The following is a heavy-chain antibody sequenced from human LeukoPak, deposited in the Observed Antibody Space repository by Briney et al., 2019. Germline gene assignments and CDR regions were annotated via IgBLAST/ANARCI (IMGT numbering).Heavy chain of an antibody. Sequence: GGSLRLSCAASGFTFSSYAMSWVRQAPGKGLEWVSGISGSGGSTYYADSVKGRFTISRDNSKNTLYLQMNSLRAEDTAVYYCAKGVYYDSRDYCYGMDVWGQGTTVTVSS. D-gene: IGHD3-22*01. CDR3: AKGVYYDSRDYCYGMDV. V-gene: IGHV3-23*01. CDR1: GFTFSSYA. J-gene: IGHJ6*02. CDR2: ISGSGGST.